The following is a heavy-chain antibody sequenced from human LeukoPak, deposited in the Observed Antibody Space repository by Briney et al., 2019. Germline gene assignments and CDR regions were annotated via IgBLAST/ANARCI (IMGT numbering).Heavy chain of an antibody. CDR3: ARSSTTVSGPY. CDR2: ISRSGGST. V-gene: IGHV3-23*01. D-gene: IGHD4-11*01. J-gene: IGHJ4*02. CDR1: GFTFSSYA. Sequence: GASLRLSCAASGFTFSSYAMSWVRQAPGKGLEWVSAISRSGGSTYYADSVKGRFTISRDNSKNTLYLQMNSLRAGDTAVYFCARSSTTVSGPYWGQGTLVTVSS.